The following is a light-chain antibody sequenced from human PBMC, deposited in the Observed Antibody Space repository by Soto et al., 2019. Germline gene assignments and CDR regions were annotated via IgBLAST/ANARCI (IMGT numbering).Light chain of an antibody. Sequence: QLVLTQSPSASASLGASVKLTCTLSSGHSSYAIAWHQQQPEKGPRYLMRVNSDDSHNKGDGIPDRFSGSSSGAERYLTISSLQSEDEADYYCQIWATGTVVFGGGTKLTVL. CDR1: SGHSSYA. CDR2: VNSDDSH. J-gene: IGLJ2*01. CDR3: QIWATGTVV. V-gene: IGLV4-69*01.